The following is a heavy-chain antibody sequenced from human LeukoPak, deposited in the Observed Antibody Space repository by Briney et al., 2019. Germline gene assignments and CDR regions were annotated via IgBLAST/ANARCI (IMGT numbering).Heavy chain of an antibody. CDR1: GGSISSYY. J-gene: IGHJ4*02. D-gene: IGHD5-18*01. CDR3: AKAVTRYSYGQFFIDY. CDR2: IYYSGST. Sequence: SETLSLTCTVSGGSISSYYWSWIRQPPGKGLEWIGYIYYSGSTNYNPSLKSRVTISVDTSKNQFSLKLSSVTAADTAVYYCAKAVTRYSYGQFFIDYWGQGTLVTVSS. V-gene: IGHV4-59*12.